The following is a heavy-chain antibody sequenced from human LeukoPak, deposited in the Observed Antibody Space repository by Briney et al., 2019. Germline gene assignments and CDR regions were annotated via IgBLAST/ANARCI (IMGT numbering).Heavy chain of an antibody. CDR2: INPNSGGT. Sequence: ASVKVSCKASGYTFTGYYMHWVRQAPGQGLEWMGWINPNSGGTNYAQKFQGRVTMTRHTSISTAHMELSRLRSDDTAVYYCARVGSGSSSIFRYFDWLSSWFDPWGQGTLVTVSS. V-gene: IGHV1-2*02. CDR3: ARVGSGSSSIFRYFDWLSSWFDP. CDR1: GYTFTGYY. J-gene: IGHJ5*02. D-gene: IGHD3-9*01.